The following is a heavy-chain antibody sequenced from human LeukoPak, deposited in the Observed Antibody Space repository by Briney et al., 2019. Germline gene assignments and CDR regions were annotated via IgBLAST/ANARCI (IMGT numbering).Heavy chain of an antibody. CDR1: GGSFSGKY. Sequence: PSETLSLTCAVYGGSFSGKYWTWIRQPPGKGLEWIGEITHSGSTNYNPSLKSRVTISVDTSKNQFSLKLNSVTAADTAVYYCARDLMTWGQGTLVTVSS. CDR2: ITHSGST. CDR3: ARDLMT. V-gene: IGHV4-34*01. J-gene: IGHJ4*02.